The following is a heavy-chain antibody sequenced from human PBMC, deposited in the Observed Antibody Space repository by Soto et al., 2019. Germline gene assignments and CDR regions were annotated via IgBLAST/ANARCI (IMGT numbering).Heavy chain of an antibody. Sequence: QVQLQESGPGLVKPSQTLSLTCTVSGGSISSGGYYCSWIRQHPGKGLEWIGYIYYSGSTYYNPSLKSRVTISVDTSKNQFSLKLSSVTAADTAVYYCARVRGVLDYYYGMDVWGQGTTVTVSS. CDR2: IYYSGST. J-gene: IGHJ6*02. V-gene: IGHV4-31*03. CDR3: ARVRGVLDYYYGMDV. D-gene: IGHD3-10*01. CDR1: GGSISSGGYY.